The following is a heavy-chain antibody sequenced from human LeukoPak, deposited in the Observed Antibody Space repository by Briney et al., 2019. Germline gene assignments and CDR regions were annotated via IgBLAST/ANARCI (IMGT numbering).Heavy chain of an antibody. Sequence: GGSLRLSCAASGLTFSSYAMSWVRQAPGKGLEWVSAISGSGGSTYYADSVRGRFTISRDNSKNTLYLQMNSLRAEDTAVYYCAKGGLHNPQGFDYWGQGTLVTVSS. D-gene: IGHD5-24*01. J-gene: IGHJ4*02. CDR2: ISGSGGST. CDR1: GLTFSSYA. V-gene: IGHV3-23*01. CDR3: AKGGLHNPQGFDY.